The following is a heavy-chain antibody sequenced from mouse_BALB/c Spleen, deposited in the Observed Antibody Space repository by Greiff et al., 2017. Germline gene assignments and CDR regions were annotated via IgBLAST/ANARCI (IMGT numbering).Heavy chain of an antibody. V-gene: IGHV1-18*01. CDR2: INPYNGGT. CDR3: ARRGYDGYPFAD. Sequence: VQLKESGPELVKPGASMKISCKASGYSFTGYTMNWVKQSHGKPLEWIGLINPYNGGTSYNQKFKGKATLTVDKSSSTAYMELLSLTSEDSAVYYCARRGYDGYPFADWGQGTLVTVSA. CDR1: GYSFTGYT. J-gene: IGHJ3*01. D-gene: IGHD2-3*01.